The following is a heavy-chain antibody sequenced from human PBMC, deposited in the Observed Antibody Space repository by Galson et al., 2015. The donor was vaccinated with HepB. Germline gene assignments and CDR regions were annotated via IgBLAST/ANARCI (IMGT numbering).Heavy chain of an antibody. CDR3: ARDTFSYNQDIVVVVAATSNYGMDV. CDR1: GFTFSSYW. V-gene: IGHV3-7*03. J-gene: IGHJ6*02. CDR2: IKQDGSEK. D-gene: IGHD2-15*01. Sequence: SLRLSCAASGFTFSSYWMSWVRQAPGKGLEWVANIKQDGSEKYHVDSVKGRFTISRDNAKNSLYLQMNSLRAEDTAVYYCARDTFSYNQDIVVVVAATSNYGMDVWGQGTTVTVSS.